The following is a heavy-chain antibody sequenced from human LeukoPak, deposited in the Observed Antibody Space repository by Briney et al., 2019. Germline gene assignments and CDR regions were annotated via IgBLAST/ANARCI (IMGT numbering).Heavy chain of an antibody. CDR2: INQSGGT. CDR1: GGSPNGYY. D-gene: IGHD1-1*01. J-gene: IGHJ4*02. V-gene: IGHV4-34*01. Sequence: SETLSLTCAVYGGSPNGYYWNWIRQSPGRGLERIGEINQSGGTSYNPSLKSRVTISIDTSKNQFSLTLTSVTAADTAVYYCARRSSNLKVKYWGQGTLVTVSS. CDR3: ARRSSNLKVKY.